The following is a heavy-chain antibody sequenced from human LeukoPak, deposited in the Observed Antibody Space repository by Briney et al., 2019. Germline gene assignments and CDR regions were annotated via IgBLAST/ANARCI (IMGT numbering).Heavy chain of an antibody. CDR2: IIPIFGTA. CDR1: GGTFSSYA. D-gene: IGHD3-22*01. J-gene: IGHJ3*02. V-gene: IGHV1-69*05. Sequence: ASVKVSCKASGGTFSSYAISWVRQAPGQGLEWMGRIIPIFGTANYAQKFQGRVTITTDESTSTAYMELSSLRSEDTAVFFCATNPYFYDSSGYYMGFAFDIWGQGTMVTVSS. CDR3: ATNPYFYDSSGYYMGFAFDI.